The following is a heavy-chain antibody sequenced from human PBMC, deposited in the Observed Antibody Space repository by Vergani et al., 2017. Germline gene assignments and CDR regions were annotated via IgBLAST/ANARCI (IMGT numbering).Heavy chain of an antibody. CDR3: TTDPRYCGDGSCYWLRDHHYYGMDV. CDR2: IKSTFDRGTT. V-gene: IGHV3-15*07. J-gene: IGHJ6*02. Sequence: EVQLVESGGGLVKPGGSLRLSCVASGFSFRNAWMNWVRRTPGKGLEWVGRIKSTFDRGTTDYAAAAKGRFTISRDDSKNTLFLQMNGLKTEDIGVYYCTTDPRYCGDGSCYWLRDHHYYGMDVWGQGTTVTVSS. D-gene: IGHD2-21*01. CDR1: GFSFRNAW.